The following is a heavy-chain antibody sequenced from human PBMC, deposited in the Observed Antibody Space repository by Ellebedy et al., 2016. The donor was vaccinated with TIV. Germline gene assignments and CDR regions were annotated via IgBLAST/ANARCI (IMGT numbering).Heavy chain of an antibody. CDR2: IYYSGGT. D-gene: IGHD3-3*01. V-gene: IGHV4-59*12. CDR3: ARGSRVDDFDY. CDR1: GGSISNYY. J-gene: IGHJ4*02. Sequence: MPSETLSLTCTVSGGSISNYYWSWIRQPPGKGLEWIGYIYYSGGTNYNPSLKSRVTISVDTSKNQFSLKLSSVTAADTAVYYCARGSRVDDFDYWGQGTLVTVSS.